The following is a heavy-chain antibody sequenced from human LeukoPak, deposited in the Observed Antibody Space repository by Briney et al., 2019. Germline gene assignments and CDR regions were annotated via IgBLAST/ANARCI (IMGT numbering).Heavy chain of an antibody. CDR1: GFTFDAYA. Sequence: PGRSLRLSCAASGFTFDAYAMHWVRQAPGQGLEWMAGISSNSGSIGYADSVKGRFTISRDNAKNSLYLQLNSLRSEDTTLYYCAKFAGVLRYFDSPYYFDYWGQGTLVTVSS. D-gene: IGHD3-9*01. CDR3: AKFAGVLRYFDSPYYFDY. CDR2: ISSNSGSI. J-gene: IGHJ4*02. V-gene: IGHV3-9*01.